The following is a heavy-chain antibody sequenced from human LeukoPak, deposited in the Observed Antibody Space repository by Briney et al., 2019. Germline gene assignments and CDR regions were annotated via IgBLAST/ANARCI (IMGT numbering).Heavy chain of an antibody. CDR1: GFTFSSYS. CDR3: ARGTGILTGYYLDY. Sequence: GGSLRLSCAASGFTFSSYSMNWVRQAPGKGLEWVSSISSSSSYIYYADSVKGRFTISRDNAKNSLYLQMNSLRAEDTAMYYCARGTGILTGYYLDYWGQGTLVTVSS. J-gene: IGHJ4*02. CDR2: ISSSSSYI. D-gene: IGHD3-9*01. V-gene: IGHV3-21*01.